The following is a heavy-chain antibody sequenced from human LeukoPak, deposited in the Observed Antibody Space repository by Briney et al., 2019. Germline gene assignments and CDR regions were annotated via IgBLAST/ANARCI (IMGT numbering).Heavy chain of an antibody. D-gene: IGHD3-22*01. CDR2: INHSGST. V-gene: IGHV4-34*01. CDR1: GGSFSGYY. Sequence: SETLSLTCAVYGGSFSGYYWSWIRQPPGKGLDWIGEINHSGSTNYNPSLKSRVTISVDTSKNQFSLKLSSVTAADTAVYYCARERDDSSGYYLEDYWGQGTLVTVSS. CDR3: ARERDDSSGYYLEDY. J-gene: IGHJ4*02.